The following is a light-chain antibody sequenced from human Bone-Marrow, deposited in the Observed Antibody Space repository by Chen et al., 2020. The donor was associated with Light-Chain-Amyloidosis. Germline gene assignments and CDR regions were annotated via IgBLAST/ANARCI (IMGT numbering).Light chain of an antibody. CDR1: SGYVGGYDV. Sequence: QSALTQPPFLSGSPGHSVTISFTGTSGYVGGYDVVSWYQQSPVKAPKLIIYDVSKRPSGVPDRFSGSKSGNTASLTISGLQAADEADYYCGSTAGGSTLVFGGGTTLTVL. V-gene: IGLV2-11*02. J-gene: IGLJ2*01. CDR3: GSTAGGSTLV. CDR2: DVS.